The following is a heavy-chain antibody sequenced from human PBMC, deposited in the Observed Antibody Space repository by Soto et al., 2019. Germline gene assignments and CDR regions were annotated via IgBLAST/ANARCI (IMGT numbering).Heavy chain of an antibody. CDR1: GYTFTGYY. Sequence: ASVKVSCKASGYTFTGYYMHWVRQAPGQGLEWMGWINPNSGDTNYAQKYQGWVTMTRDTSISTAYMELSRLRSDDTAVYYCARAGAGTTPFDYWGQGTLVTVSS. J-gene: IGHJ4*02. V-gene: IGHV1-2*04. CDR2: INPNSGDT. D-gene: IGHD1-1*01. CDR3: ARAGAGTTPFDY.